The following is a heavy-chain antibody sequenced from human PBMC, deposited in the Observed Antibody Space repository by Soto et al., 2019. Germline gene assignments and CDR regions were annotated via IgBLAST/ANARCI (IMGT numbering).Heavy chain of an antibody. Sequence: SETLSLTCTVSGGSISSYYWSWIRQPPGKGLEWIGNIHYSGSTNYNPSLKSRVTISVDTSKNQFSLKVNSVTAADTAVYYCAKKVPGSNPLDSWGQGALVTVSS. V-gene: IGHV4-59*01. D-gene: IGHD1-1*01. CDR2: IHYSGST. CDR1: GGSISSYY. J-gene: IGHJ4*02. CDR3: AKKVPGSNPLDS.